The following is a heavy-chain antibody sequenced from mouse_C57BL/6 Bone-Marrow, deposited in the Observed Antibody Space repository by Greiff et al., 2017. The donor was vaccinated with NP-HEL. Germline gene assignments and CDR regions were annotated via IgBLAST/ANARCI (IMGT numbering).Heavy chain of an antibody. V-gene: IGHV1-19*01. Sequence: VQLQQSGPVLVKPGASVKMSCKASGYTFTDYYMNWVKQSHGKSLEWIGVINPYNGGTSYNQKFKGKATLTVDKSSSTAYMELNSLTSEDSAVYYCARQLWQRDAMDYWGQGTSVTVSS. CDR2: INPYNGGT. J-gene: IGHJ4*01. CDR1: GYTFTDYY. D-gene: IGHD3-3*01. CDR3: ARQLWQRDAMDY.